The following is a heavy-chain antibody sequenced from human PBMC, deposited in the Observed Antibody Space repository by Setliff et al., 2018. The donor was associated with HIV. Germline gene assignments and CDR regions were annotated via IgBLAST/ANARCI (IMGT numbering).Heavy chain of an antibody. D-gene: IGHD3-9*01. J-gene: IGHJ4*02. CDR3: ARDADELRHFDSYYLDF. CDR1: GFSFSRYS. CDR2: ISSDSASI. V-gene: IGHV3-48*01. Sequence: GGSLRLSCVASGFSFSRYSMNWVRQAPGKGLEWVSSISSDSASINYADSVKVRFTISRDNGKNPLYLQMSSLRAEDTAVYYCARDADELRHFDSYYLDFWGQGTLVTVSS.